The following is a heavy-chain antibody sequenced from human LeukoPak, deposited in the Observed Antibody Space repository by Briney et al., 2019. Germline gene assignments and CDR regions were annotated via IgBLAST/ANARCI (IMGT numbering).Heavy chain of an antibody. CDR3: ARDRGLSKIVVVPAAIRMLDY. V-gene: IGHV1-69*04. J-gene: IGHJ4*02. D-gene: IGHD2-2*02. Sequence: SVKVSCKASGYTFISYDINWVRQAPGQGLEWMGRIIPILGIANYAQKFQGRVTITADKSTSTAYMELSSLRSEDTAVYYCARDRGLSKIVVVPAAIRMLDYWGQGTLVTVSS. CDR2: IIPILGIA. CDR1: GYTFISYD.